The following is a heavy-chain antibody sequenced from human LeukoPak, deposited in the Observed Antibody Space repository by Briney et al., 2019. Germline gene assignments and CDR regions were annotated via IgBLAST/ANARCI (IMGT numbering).Heavy chain of an antibody. Sequence: GASVKVSCKASGYTFTSYDINWVRQTTGQGLEWMGWMNPNSGNTGYAQKFQGRVTITRNTSISTAYMELSSLRSEDTAVYYCARILKRFGEFQFDYWGQGTLVTVSS. V-gene: IGHV1-8*03. CDR3: ARILKRFGEFQFDY. CDR1: GYTFTSYD. J-gene: IGHJ4*02. CDR2: MNPNSGNT. D-gene: IGHD3-10*01.